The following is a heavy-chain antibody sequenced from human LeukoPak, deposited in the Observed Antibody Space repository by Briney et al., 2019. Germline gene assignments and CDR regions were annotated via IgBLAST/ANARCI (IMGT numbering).Heavy chain of an antibody. CDR2: IWYDGSNK. Sequence: GGSLRLSCAASGFTFSSYGMHWVRQAPGKRLEWVAVIWYDGSNKYYADSVKGRFTISRDNSKNTLYLQMNSLRAEDTAVYYCARMGYDSSGYYVAPCDYWGQGTLVTVSS. CDR1: GFTFSSYG. D-gene: IGHD3-22*01. J-gene: IGHJ4*02. V-gene: IGHV3-33*01. CDR3: ARMGYDSSGYYVAPCDY.